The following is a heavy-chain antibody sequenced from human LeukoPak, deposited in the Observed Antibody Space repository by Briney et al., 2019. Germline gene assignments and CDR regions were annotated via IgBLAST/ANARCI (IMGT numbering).Heavy chain of an antibody. J-gene: IGHJ5*02. D-gene: IGHD6-6*01. CDR2: INHSGST. CDR3: ARVVSSSSLGWFDP. CDR1: GGSFSGYY. V-gene: IGHV4-34*01. Sequence: SETLSLTCAVYGGSFSGYYWSWIRQPPGKGLEWIGEINHSGSTNYNPSLKSRVTISVGTSKNQFSLKLSSVTAADTAVYYCARVVSSSSLGWFDPWGQGTLVTVSS.